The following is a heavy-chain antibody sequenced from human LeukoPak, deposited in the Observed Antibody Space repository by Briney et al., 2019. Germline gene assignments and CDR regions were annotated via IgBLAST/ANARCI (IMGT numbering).Heavy chain of an antibody. V-gene: IGHV3-33*01. CDR2: IWYDGSNK. CDR3: ARDSRDYYDSTGAFDI. J-gene: IGHJ3*02. D-gene: IGHD3-22*01. CDR1: GFTFSSYG. Sequence: GGSLRLSCAASGFTFSSYGTHWVRQAPGKGLEWVAVIWYDGSNKYYADSVKGRFTISRDNSKNTLYLQMNSLRAGDTAVYYCARDSRDYYDSTGAFDIWGQGTMVTVSS.